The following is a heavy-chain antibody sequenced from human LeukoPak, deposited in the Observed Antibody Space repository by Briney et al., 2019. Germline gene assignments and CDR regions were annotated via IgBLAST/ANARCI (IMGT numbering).Heavy chain of an antibody. CDR2: INGNGGRT. V-gene: IGHV3-23*01. CDR3: TNLYSSGFYAGGPTPFDC. J-gene: IGHJ4*02. D-gene: IGHD6-19*01. CDR1: GFTFSSYA. Sequence: QPGGSLRLSCAASGFTFSSYALSWVRQAPGKGLEWVSTINGNGGRTYYADSVKGRFTISRDNSKRALYLQMNSLRADDTAVYHCTNLYSSGFYAGGPTPFDCWGQGTLVTVSS.